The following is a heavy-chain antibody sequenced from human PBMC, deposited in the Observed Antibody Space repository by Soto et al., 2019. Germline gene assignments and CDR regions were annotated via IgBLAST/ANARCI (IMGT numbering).Heavy chain of an antibody. Sequence: PGVSLKISCRGSGYDFTNYWLNWVRQMPGKGLEWMGRIDPSDSYTNYGPSFQGHVAISVDKSINTAYLQWSSLAASDTAMFYCAIQRRSSAQHGLADWGQGTRVTDPS. CDR2: IDPSDSYT. D-gene: IGHD6-25*01. CDR1: GYDFTNYW. J-gene: IGHJ6*02. V-gene: IGHV5-10-1*01. CDR3: AIQRRSSAQHGLAD.